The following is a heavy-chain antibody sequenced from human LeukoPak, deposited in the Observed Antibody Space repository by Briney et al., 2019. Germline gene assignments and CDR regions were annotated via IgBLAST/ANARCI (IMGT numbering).Heavy chain of an antibody. CDR3: TKDVQVGPTRGFFDF. D-gene: IGHD1-26*01. Sequence: GGSLRLSCAASGFTFSSYTMSWVRQAPGKGLEWISVISATGFTTHHTDSVKGRFTISRDNSKSILYLQMDGLRAEDTAMYFCTKDVQVGPTRGFFDFWGQGTLVTVSS. J-gene: IGHJ4*03. CDR1: GFTFSSYT. V-gene: IGHV3-23*01. CDR2: ISATGFTT.